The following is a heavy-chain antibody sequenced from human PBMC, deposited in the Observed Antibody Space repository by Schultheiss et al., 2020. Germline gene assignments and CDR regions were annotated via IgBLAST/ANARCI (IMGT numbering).Heavy chain of an antibody. CDR3: AKGGDYGHYIDV. CDR1: GFTFSSYA. Sequence: GESLKISCAASGFTFSSYAMHWVRQAPGKGLEWVAVISYDGSNKYYADSVKGRFTISRDNSKNTLYLQMNSLRPDDTAVYYCAKGGDYGHYIDVWGKGTTVTVSS. D-gene: IGHD4-17*01. J-gene: IGHJ6*03. V-gene: IGHV3-30-3*01. CDR2: ISYDGSNK.